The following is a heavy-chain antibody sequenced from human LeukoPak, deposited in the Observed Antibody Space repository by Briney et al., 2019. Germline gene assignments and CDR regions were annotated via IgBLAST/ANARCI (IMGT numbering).Heavy chain of an antibody. CDR2: IRSKANSYAT. J-gene: IGHJ5*02. Sequence: GGSLRLSCAASGFTFSGSAMHWVRQASGKGLEWVGRIRSKANSYATAYAASVKGRFTISRDDSKNTAYLQMNSLKTEDTAVYYCTRREAECSSTSCYEFDPWGQGTLVTVSS. V-gene: IGHV3-73*01. CDR1: GFTFSGSA. D-gene: IGHD2-2*01. CDR3: TRREAECSSTSCYEFDP.